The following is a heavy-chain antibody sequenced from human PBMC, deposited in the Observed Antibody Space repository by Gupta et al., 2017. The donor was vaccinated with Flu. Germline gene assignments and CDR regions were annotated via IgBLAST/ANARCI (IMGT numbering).Heavy chain of an antibody. V-gene: IGHV1-69*01. CDR1: GGTFSSST. Sequence: QVQLVQSGAEVKKPGSSVRVSCKASGGTFSSSTFNWLRRAPGQGLEWMGDILPVLGSTNYAQRFRGRVTISADESTSTVYMGLSSLRFDDTAVFYCARDEPCGGDCYYLDIWGQGTPVTVSS. D-gene: IGHD2-21*02. CDR3: ARDEPCGGDCYYLDI. CDR2: ILPVLGST. J-gene: IGHJ4*02.